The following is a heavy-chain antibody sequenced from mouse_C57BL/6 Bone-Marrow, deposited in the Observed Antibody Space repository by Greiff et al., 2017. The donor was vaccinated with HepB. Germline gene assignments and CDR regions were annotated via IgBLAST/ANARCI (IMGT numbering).Heavy chain of an antibody. CDR2: IYPRSGNT. CDR3: ARGNYYGSWYFDV. CDR1: GYTFTSYG. J-gene: IGHJ1*03. D-gene: IGHD1-1*01. Sequence: VKLMESGAELARPGASVKLSCKASGYTFTSYGISWVKQRTGQGLEWIGEIYPRSGNTYYNEKFKGKATLTADKSSSTAYMELRSLTSEDSAVYFWARGNYYGSWYFDVWGTGTTVTVSS. V-gene: IGHV1-81*01.